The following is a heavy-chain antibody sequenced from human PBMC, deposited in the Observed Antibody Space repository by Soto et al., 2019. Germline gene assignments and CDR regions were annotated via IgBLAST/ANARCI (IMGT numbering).Heavy chain of an antibody. D-gene: IGHD3-3*01. CDR1: GYTFTSYD. Sequence: QVQLVQSGAEVKKPGASVKVSCKASGYTFTSYDINWVRQATGQGLEWMGWMNPNSGNTGYAQKFQGRVTMTRNTSINTADIELSRLRSEDTAVYYFARGGPALEWLSSGYAFDIWSQGTMVTVSS. V-gene: IGHV1-8*01. CDR2: MNPNSGNT. CDR3: ARGGPALEWLSSGYAFDI. J-gene: IGHJ3*02.